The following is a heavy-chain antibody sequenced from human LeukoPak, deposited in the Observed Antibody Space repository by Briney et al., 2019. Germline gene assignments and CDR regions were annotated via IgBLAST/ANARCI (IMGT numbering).Heavy chain of an antibody. Sequence: ASVKVSCKASGYTFTDHYMHWVRQAPGQGLEWMGWINPNSGGTNYAQKFQGRVTMTRDTSISTAYMELSRLRSDDTAVYYCARGSLGVARYYYYYMDVWGKGTTVTVSS. J-gene: IGHJ6*03. CDR1: GYTFTDHY. V-gene: IGHV1-2*02. CDR2: INPNSGGT. D-gene: IGHD3-3*01. CDR3: ARGSLGVARYYYYYMDV.